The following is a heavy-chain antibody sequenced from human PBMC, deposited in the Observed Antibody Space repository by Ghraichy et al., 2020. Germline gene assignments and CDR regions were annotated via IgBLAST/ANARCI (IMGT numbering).Heavy chain of an antibody. CDR1: GVTVSNNY. CDR2: IYSGGGT. J-gene: IGHJ4*02. D-gene: IGHD6-13*01. Sequence: LSLTCAASGVTVSNNYMIWVRQAPGKGLEWVSLIYSGGGTNYADSVKGRFIISRDNSKNTLYLQMNSLRAEDTAVYYCARDPPAAGTGTFGWGQGTLVTVSS. CDR3: ARDPPAAGTGTFG. V-gene: IGHV3-66*01.